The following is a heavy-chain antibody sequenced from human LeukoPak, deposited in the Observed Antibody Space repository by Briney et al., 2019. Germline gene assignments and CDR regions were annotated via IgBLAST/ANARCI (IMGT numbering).Heavy chain of an antibody. V-gene: IGHV1-2*02. CDR3: ARNGYSSGWADY. D-gene: IGHD6-19*01. Sequence: ASVKVSCKASGYTFTGYYMHWVRQAPGQGPEWMGWINPNSGGTNYAQKFQGRVTMTGDTSISTAYMDLSRLRSDDTAVYYCARNGYSSGWADYWGQGTLVTVSS. CDR2: INPNSGGT. CDR1: GYTFTGYY. J-gene: IGHJ4*02.